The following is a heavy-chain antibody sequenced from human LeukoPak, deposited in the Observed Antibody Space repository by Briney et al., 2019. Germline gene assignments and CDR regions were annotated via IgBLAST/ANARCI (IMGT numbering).Heavy chain of an antibody. CDR3: ARRVVESDSSGYHYATADWFDP. Sequence: ASVKVSCKASGYTFTGYYVHWVRQAPGQGLEWMGWINPNTGDTNFAQKFQGRVAMTRDTSLSTAYMELSRLRSDDTAVYYCARRVVESDSSGYHYATADWFDPWGQGTLVTVSS. J-gene: IGHJ5*02. V-gene: IGHV1-2*02. D-gene: IGHD3-22*01. CDR1: GYTFTGYY. CDR2: INPNTGDT.